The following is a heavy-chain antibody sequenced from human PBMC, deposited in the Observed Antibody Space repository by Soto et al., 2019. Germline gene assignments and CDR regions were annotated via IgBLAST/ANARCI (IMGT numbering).Heavy chain of an antibody. D-gene: IGHD5-12*01. CDR2: ISYDGSNK. CDR3: AKSLLNIVASQGLFDY. V-gene: IGHV3-30*18. Sequence: GGSLRLSCAASGFTFSSYGMHWVRQAPGKGLEWVAVISYDGSNKYYADSVKGRFTISRDNSKNTLYLQMNSLRAEDTAVYYCAKSLLNIVASQGLFDYWGQGTLVTVSS. CDR1: GFTFSSYG. J-gene: IGHJ4*02.